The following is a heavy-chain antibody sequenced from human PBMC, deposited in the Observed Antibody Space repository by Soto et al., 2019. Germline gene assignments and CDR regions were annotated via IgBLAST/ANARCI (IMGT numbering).Heavy chain of an antibody. CDR2: IIPIFGTA. CDR1: GGTFSSYA. Sequence: SVKVSCKASGGTFSSYAISWVRQAPGQGLEWMGGIIPIFGTANYAQKFQGRVTITADESTSTAYMELSSLRSEDTAVYYRARAGTGYCISTSCYEFDYWGQGTLVTVS. V-gene: IGHV1-69*13. CDR3: ARAGTGYCISTSCYEFDY. J-gene: IGHJ4*02. D-gene: IGHD2-2*01.